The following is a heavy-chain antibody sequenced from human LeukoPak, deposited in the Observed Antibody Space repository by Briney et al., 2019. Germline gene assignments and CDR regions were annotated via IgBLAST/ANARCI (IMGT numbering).Heavy chain of an antibody. V-gene: IGHV1-18*04. CDR3: ARCPTTGTTLRWFDP. J-gene: IGHJ5*02. CDR1: SYTFTSYG. D-gene: IGHD1-1*01. Sequence: ASVKVSCKASSYTFTSYGLSWVGQAPGQGLEWMGWISAYNGNTNYAQKLQGRVTMTTDTSTSTAYMELRSLRSDDTAVYYCARCPTTGTTLRWFDPWGQGPLVTVSS. CDR2: ISAYNGNT.